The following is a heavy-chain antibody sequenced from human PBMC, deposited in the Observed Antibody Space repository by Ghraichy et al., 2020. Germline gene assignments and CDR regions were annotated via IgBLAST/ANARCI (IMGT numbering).Heavy chain of an antibody. V-gene: IGHV4-59*01. CDR1: GGSFTTYF. D-gene: IGHD3-22*01. J-gene: IGHJ6*02. CDR2: FYYNGSA. Sequence: ESLNISCTVSGGSFTTYFWSWIRQPPGKGLDWIGSFYYNGSANYNPSLKSRVTISIDMSRNQFSLKLTSVTAADTAVYYCASGYPPSGLDVWGQGTTVAVSS. CDR3: ASGYPPSGLDV.